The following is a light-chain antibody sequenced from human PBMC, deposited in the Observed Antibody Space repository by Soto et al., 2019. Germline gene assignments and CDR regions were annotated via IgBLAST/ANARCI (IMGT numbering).Light chain of an antibody. CDR1: SSNIGSNT. V-gene: IGLV1-44*01. CDR3: AAWADSLNGYV. CDR2: SNN. J-gene: IGLJ1*01. Sequence: QSVLTQPPSASGTPGQRVTISCSGSSSNIGSNTVNWYQQLPGTAPKLLIYSNNQRPSGVPDRFSGSKSGTSASLAISGLQAEDEADYDCAAWADSLNGYVFGTGTKVTVL.